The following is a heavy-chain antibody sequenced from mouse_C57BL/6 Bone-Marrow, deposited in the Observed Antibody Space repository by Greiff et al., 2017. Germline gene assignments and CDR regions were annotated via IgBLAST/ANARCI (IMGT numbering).Heavy chain of an antibody. CDR1: GFNIKDDY. V-gene: IGHV14-4*01. CDR3: SSVNGNYFDV. Sequence: VQLQQPGAELVRPGASVKLSCTASGFNIKDDYIHWVKQRPEQGLEWIGWIDPEIGDTEYASKFQGKATITSDTSSNTAYLQLSSLTSEDTSVYYCSSVNGNYFDVWGQGTPLTVAS. J-gene: IGHJ2*01. CDR2: IDPEIGDT. D-gene: IGHD2-1*01.